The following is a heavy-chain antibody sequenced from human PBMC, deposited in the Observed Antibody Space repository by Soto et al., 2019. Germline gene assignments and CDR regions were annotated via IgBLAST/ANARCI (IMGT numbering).Heavy chain of an antibody. CDR2: ISYDGNNK. Sequence: QVQLVESGGGVVQPGRSLRLSCAASGFTFSSYAMHWVRQAPGRGLEWVATISYDGNNKYYADSVKGRFTISRDNSKNTVYLQMNSLRAEDTAVSYCARDRLRLWELSLIGYFDYWGQGTLVTVSS. J-gene: IGHJ4*02. CDR3: ARDRLRLWELSLIGYFDY. CDR1: GFTFSSYA. V-gene: IGHV3-30-3*01. D-gene: IGHD3-16*02.